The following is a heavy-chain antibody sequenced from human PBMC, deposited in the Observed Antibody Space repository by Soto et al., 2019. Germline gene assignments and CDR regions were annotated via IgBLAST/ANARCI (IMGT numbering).Heavy chain of an antibody. V-gene: IGHV5-51*01. CDR2: IYPGDSDT. D-gene: IGHD2-21*02. CDR1: GYSFTSYW. Sequence: GESLKISCKGSGYSFTSYWIGWVRQMPGKGLEWMGIIYPGDSDTRYSPSFQGQVTISADKSISTAYLQWSSLKASDTAMYYCARVHCGGDCSGGYYYYYGMDVWGQGTTVTVSS. CDR3: ARVHCGGDCSGGYYYYYGMDV. J-gene: IGHJ6*02.